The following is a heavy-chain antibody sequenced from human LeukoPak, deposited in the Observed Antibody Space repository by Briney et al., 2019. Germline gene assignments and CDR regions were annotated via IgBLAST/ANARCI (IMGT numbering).Heavy chain of an antibody. D-gene: IGHD3-22*01. CDR2: ISGSGGST. Sequence: PGGSLRLSCAASGFTFSSYAMSWVRQAPGKGLEWVSAISGSGGSTYYADSVKGRFTISRDNSKNTLYLQMNSLRAEDTAVYYCAKGLRYYYDSSGYYYGIYFDYWGQGTLVTVSS. CDR1: GFTFSSYA. CDR3: AKGLRYYYDSSGYYYGIYFDY. J-gene: IGHJ4*02. V-gene: IGHV3-23*01.